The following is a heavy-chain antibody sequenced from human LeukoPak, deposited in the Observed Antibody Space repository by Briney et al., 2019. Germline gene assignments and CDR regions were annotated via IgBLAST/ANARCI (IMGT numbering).Heavy chain of an antibody. CDR1: GGSISSYY. J-gene: IGHJ6*02. CDR2: IYYSGST. CDR3: ARSPGYSSSWYPEIYYYYYGMDV. V-gene: IGHV4-59*01. Sequence: SETLSLTCTVSGGSISSYYWSWIRQPPGKGLEWIGYIYYSGSTNYNPSLKSRVTISVDTSKNQFSLKLSSVTAADTAVYYCARSPGYSSSWYPEIYYYYYGMDVWGQGTTVTVSS. D-gene: IGHD6-13*01.